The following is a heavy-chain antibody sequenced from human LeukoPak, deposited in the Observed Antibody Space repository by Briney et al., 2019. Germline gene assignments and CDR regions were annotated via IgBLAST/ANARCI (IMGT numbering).Heavy chain of an antibody. CDR2: TYYRSKWYN. J-gene: IGHJ4*02. V-gene: IGHV6-1*01. CDR1: GDSFSSNSAA. CDR3: ARRAIVGATGFDY. Sequence: SQTLSLTCAISGDSFSSNSAAWDWLRQSPSRGLEWLGRTYYRSKWYNDYAVSVKSRITINPDTSKNQFSLQLNSVTPEDTAVYYCARRAIVGATGFDYWGQGSLVTVSS. D-gene: IGHD1-26*01.